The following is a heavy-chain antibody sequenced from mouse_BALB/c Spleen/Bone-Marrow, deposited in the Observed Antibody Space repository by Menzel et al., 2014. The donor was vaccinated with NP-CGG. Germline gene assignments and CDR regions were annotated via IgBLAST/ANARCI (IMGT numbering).Heavy chain of an antibody. J-gene: IGHJ2*01. CDR3: ARDRGGLLFDY. Sequence: EVKLVESGGGLVQPGGSLRLSCATSGFTFTDYYMNWVRQPPGKALEWLGFIRNKANGYTTEYSASVKGRFTISRDNSQSIPYLQMNTLRAEDSATYYCARDRGGLLFDYWGQGTTLTVSS. CDR2: IRNKANGYTT. CDR1: GFTFTDYY. D-gene: IGHD1-1*01. V-gene: IGHV7-3*02.